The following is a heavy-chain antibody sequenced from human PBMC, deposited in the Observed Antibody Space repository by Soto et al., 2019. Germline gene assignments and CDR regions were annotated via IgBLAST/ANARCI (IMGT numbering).Heavy chain of an antibody. CDR3: ARGSYYSGWV. J-gene: IGHJ4*02. CDR2: TYYRSNWYG. CDR1: GDSVSSTSAA. D-gene: IGHD6-19*01. Sequence: SQTLSLTCAISGDSVSSTSAAWSWIRQSPSRGLEWLGRTYYRSNWYGDYAVSVKGRITINPDTSKNQFSLQLNSVTPEDTAVYYCARGSYYSGWVWGQGTLVTVSS. V-gene: IGHV6-1*01.